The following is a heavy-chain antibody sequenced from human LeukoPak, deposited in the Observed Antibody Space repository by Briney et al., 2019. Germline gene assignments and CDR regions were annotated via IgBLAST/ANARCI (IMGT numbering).Heavy chain of an antibody. V-gene: IGHV3-23*01. CDR2: ISGSGGST. D-gene: IGHD4-17*01. J-gene: IGHJ4*02. Sequence: ETLSLTCTVSGGSISSYYWSWVRQAPGKGLEWVSAISGSGGSTYYADSVKGRFTISRDNSKNTLYLQMNSLRAEDTAVYYCAKDVLDYGDYGFDYWGQGTLVTVSS. CDR1: GGSISSYY. CDR3: AKDVLDYGDYGFDY.